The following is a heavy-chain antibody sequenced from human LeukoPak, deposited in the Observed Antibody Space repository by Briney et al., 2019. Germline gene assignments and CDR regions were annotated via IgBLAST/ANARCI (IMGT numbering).Heavy chain of an antibody. Sequence: SETLSLTCTVSGGSISSYYWSWIRQPPGKGLEWIGYIYYSGSTNYSPSLKSRVTISVDTSKNQFSLKLSSVTAADTAVYYCASVGRSWFAFQHWGQGTLVTVSS. J-gene: IGHJ1*01. CDR3: ASVGRSWFAFQH. V-gene: IGHV4-59*01. D-gene: IGHD6-13*01. CDR1: GGSISSYY. CDR2: IYYSGST.